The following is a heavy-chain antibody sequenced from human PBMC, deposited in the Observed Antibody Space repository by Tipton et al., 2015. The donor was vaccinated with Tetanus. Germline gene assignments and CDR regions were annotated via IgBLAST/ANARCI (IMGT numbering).Heavy chain of an antibody. J-gene: IGHJ4*02. Sequence: GLVKPSQTLSLTCTVSGGSIGSGTYYWSWIRQPPGKGLEYIGFVYYSGSTYYTPSLRSRLTMSLDTSKNQFSLNLSSVTASDTAVYYCARADSNGYYLDWGQGTLVTVSS. CDR2: VYYSGST. CDR3: ARADSNGYYLD. D-gene: IGHD3-22*01. CDR1: GGSIGSGTYY. V-gene: IGHV4-31*03.